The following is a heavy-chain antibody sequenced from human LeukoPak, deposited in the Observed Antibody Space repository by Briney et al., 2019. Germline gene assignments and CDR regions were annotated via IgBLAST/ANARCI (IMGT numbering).Heavy chain of an antibody. V-gene: IGHV3-23*01. CDR2: ISGTGGST. CDR3: AKGCGAGSCLRFDF. D-gene: IGHD2-15*01. J-gene: IGHJ4*02. Sequence: QSGGSLRLSCAASGFTFSSYAMSWVRQPPGKGLEWVSTISGTGGSTYYTDSVKGRFTISRDNSKNTLCLQMNSLGAEDMAVYYCAKGCGAGSCLRFDFWGQGILVTVSS. CDR1: GFTFSSYA.